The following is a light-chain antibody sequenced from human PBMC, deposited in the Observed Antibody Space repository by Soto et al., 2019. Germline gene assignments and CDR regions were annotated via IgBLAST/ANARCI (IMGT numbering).Light chain of an antibody. CDR2: DAS. CDR1: QDISDY. V-gene: IGKV1-33*01. CDR3: QQYDNLPLT. J-gene: IGKJ3*01. Sequence: DIQMTHSPSSLSASVGDRVTITCQASQDISDYLNWYQQKPGKAPNILIYDASNLETGVPSRFSGSGSGKDFTFTISSLQPEEFATYYCQQYDNLPLTFGPRTKVDIX.